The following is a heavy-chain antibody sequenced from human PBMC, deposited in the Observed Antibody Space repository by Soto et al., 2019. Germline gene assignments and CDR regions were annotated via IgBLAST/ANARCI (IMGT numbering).Heavy chain of an antibody. CDR1: GGSFSGYY. J-gene: IGHJ4*01. Sequence: SETLSLTCAVYGGSFSGYYWSWIRQPPGKGLEWIGEITHSGRTNYNPSLKSRVTISEVTSKNQVSLKLSSVTAADTAVYFCAIGPHYCGGGSYYFYFWGRRSPVTVSS. CDR3: AIGPHYCGGGSYYFYF. D-gene: IGHD2-15*01. CDR2: ITHSGRT. V-gene: IGHV4-34*01.